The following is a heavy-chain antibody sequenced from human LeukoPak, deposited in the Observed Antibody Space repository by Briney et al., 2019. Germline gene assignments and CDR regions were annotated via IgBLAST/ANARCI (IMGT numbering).Heavy chain of an antibody. V-gene: IGHV1-18*01. CDR2: ISAYNGNT. J-gene: IGHJ5*02. CDR3: ARTGRGITYYDFWSGYRWFDP. D-gene: IGHD3-3*01. Sequence: ASVKVSCKASGYTFTSYGISWVRQAPGQGLEWMGRISAYNGNTNYAQKLQGRVTMTTDTSTSTAYMELRSLRSDDTAVYYCARTGRGITYYDFWSGYRWFDPWGQGTLVTVSS. CDR1: GYTFTSYG.